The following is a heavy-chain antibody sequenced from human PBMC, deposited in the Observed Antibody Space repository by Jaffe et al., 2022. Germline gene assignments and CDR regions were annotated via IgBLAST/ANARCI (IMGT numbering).Heavy chain of an antibody. D-gene: IGHD6-19*01. CDR3: ARHTHGQWLVRGDAFDI. J-gene: IGHJ3*02. V-gene: IGHV4-38-2*01. Sequence: QVQLQESGPGLVKPSETLSLTCAVSGYSISSGYYWGWIRQPPGKGLEWIGSIYHSGSTYYNPSLKSRVTISVDTSKNQFSLKLSSVTAADTAVYYCARHTHGQWLVRGDAFDIWGQGTMVTVSS. CDR2: IYHSGST. CDR1: GYSISSGYY.